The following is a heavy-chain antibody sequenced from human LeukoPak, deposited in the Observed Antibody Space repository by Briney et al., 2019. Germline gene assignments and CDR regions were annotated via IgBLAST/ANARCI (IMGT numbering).Heavy chain of an antibody. D-gene: IGHD3-3*01. Sequence: ASVKVSCKASGYTFTGYYMHWVGQAPGQGLEWMGWINPNSGGKNYAQKFQGRVTMTRDTSISTAYMEVSRMTSDDTAVYYCATSGGTSGPELDYWGQGTLVTVSS. CDR3: ATSGGTSGPELDY. CDR1: GYTFTGYY. J-gene: IGHJ4*02. CDR2: INPNSGGK. V-gene: IGHV1-2*02.